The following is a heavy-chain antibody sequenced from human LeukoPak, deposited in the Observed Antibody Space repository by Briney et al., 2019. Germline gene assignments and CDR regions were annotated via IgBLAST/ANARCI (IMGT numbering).Heavy chain of an antibody. J-gene: IGHJ4*02. CDR3: ARLGSYHDC. CDR1: GASISNYY. V-gene: IGHV4-4*09. Sequence: SETLSLTCTVSGASISNYYWSWIRQTPEKGLEWMGHIHSSGGSSYYPSLKSRLTLSIDTSRNQLSLKLPSLTAADAAVYFCARLGSYHDCWGQGALVTVSS. CDR2: IHSSGGS. D-gene: IGHD1-26*01.